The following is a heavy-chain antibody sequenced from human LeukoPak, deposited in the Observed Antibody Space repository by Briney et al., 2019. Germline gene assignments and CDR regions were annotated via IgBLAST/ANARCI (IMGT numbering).Heavy chain of an antibody. V-gene: IGHV3-21*01. CDR2: ISSSSYI. Sequence: GGSLRLSCAASGFTFSSYSMNWVRQAPGKGLEWVSSISSSSYIYYADSVKGRFTISRDNAKNSLYLQMNSLRAEDTAVYYCARDQYGDYVPPYYFDYWGQGTLVTVSS. J-gene: IGHJ4*02. D-gene: IGHD4-17*01. CDR1: GFTFSSYS. CDR3: ARDQYGDYVPPYYFDY.